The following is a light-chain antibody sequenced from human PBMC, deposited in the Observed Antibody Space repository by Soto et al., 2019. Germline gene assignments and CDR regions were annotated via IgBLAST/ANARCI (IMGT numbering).Light chain of an antibody. CDR3: QQSYSTPLT. V-gene: IGKV1-39*01. CDR1: QSIRNY. CDR2: SAP. Sequence: DIQMTQSPSSLSASLGDRVTITCLASQSIRNYFNWYQQKPGKAPKVLIYSAPSLQSGVPSRFSGSGSGTDFTLTISSLQPEDFATYYCQQSYSTPLTFGGGTKVDI. J-gene: IGKJ4*01.